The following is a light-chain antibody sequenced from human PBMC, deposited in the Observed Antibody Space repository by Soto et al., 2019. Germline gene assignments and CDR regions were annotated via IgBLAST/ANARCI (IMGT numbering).Light chain of an antibody. CDR1: SSDVGYNY. V-gene: IGLV2-14*03. CDR3: SSYTNINTWV. J-gene: IGLJ3*02. Sequence: QSALTQPASVSASPGQSITISCTGTSSDVGYNYVSWYQQHPGKVPKLIIYDVSNRPSGVSNRFSGSKSGNTASLTISGLQAEDEADYYCSSYTNINTWVFGGGTKLTVL. CDR2: DVS.